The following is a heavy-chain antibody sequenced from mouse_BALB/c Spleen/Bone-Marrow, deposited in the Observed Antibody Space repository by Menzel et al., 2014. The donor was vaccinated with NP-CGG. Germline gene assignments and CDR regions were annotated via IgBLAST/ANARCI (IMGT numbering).Heavy chain of an antibody. CDR1: GFNVXDTY. Sequence: EVQLQQSGAELVKPGASVKLSCTASGFNVXDTYIHWVKQRPEQGLEWIGRIDPANGNTKYDPKFQGKATITADTSSNTACLQLSSLTSEDTAVYYCASYVYGYYFDYWGQGTTLTVSS. CDR2: IDPANGNT. CDR3: ASYVYGYYFDY. V-gene: IGHV14-3*02. D-gene: IGHD2-2*01. J-gene: IGHJ2*01.